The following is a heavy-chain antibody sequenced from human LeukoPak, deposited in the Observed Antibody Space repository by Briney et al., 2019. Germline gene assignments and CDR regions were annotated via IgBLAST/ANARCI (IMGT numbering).Heavy chain of an antibody. Sequence: GSLRLSCAASGFTFSSYAMSWVRQAPGKGLEWIGYIYSSGSTHYNPSLQSRVTISVDTSKNQFSLNLNSVTAADTAVYYCTRHPGGNAAHRFDYWGQGFLVTVSS. CDR1: GFTFSSYA. V-gene: IGHV4-59*08. D-gene: IGHD4-23*01. CDR2: IYSSGST. J-gene: IGHJ4*02. CDR3: TRHPGGNAAHRFDY.